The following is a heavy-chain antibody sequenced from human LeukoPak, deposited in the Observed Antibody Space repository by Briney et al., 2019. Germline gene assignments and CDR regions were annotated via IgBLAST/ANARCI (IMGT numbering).Heavy chain of an antibody. D-gene: IGHD1-26*01. CDR3: ARGGASPWANSWFDP. J-gene: IGHJ5*02. V-gene: IGHV4-59*01. CDR1: GGSISSYY. Sequence: PSEPLSLTCTVSGGSISSYYWSWIRQPPGKGLEWIGYFYYSGSTNYNPSLKSRVTITVDTSKNQFSLKLNSVTASDTAVYYCARGGASPWANSWFDPWGQGTLVTVSS. CDR2: FYYSGST.